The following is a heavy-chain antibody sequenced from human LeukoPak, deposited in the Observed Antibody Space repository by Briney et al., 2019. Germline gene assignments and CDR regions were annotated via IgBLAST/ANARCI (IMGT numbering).Heavy chain of an antibody. CDR2: IYPGDSDT. J-gene: IGHJ4*02. V-gene: IGHV5-51*01. CDR1: GXIFTNYC. D-gene: IGHD2-21*02. Sequence: HGESLKISFKASGXIFTNYCIGWVRQMPGKGMEWMGIIYPGDSDTRYSPSFEGQVTISADKSISTANLQWSSLKASDTAMYYCARRFHCSGDCDGFDYWGQGTLVTVSS. CDR3: ARRFHCSGDCDGFDY.